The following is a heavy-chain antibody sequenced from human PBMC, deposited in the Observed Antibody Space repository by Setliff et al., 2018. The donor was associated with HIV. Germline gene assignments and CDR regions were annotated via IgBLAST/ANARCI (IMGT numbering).Heavy chain of an antibody. J-gene: IGHJ4*02. D-gene: IGHD6-13*01. Sequence: PGGSLRLSCVASGLPFYNYWMTWLRRAPGRGLEWGANIKQEGSDMHYIASVKGRFPIFRDNAKNSVFLQMNSLKAEDTGVYYCATQTGFSSSHWYDYWGQGTMVTVSS. CDR1: GLPFYNYW. CDR3: ATQTGFSSSHWYDY. V-gene: IGHV3-7*01. CDR2: IKQEGSDM.